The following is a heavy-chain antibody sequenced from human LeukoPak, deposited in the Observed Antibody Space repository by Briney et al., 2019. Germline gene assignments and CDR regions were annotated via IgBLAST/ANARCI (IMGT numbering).Heavy chain of an antibody. CDR3: ARGPGGPGMYYFDH. J-gene: IGHJ4*02. D-gene: IGHD3-10*01. Sequence: SETLSLTCAVSGGSISGGPYSWSWIRQPPGKGLEWIGYIYQSGNTYYNPSLNSRVTMSVDRSKNHFSLTLNSVTAADTAVYYCARGPGGPGMYYFDHWGQGTLVTVSS. CDR1: GGSISGGPYS. CDR2: IYQSGNT. V-gene: IGHV4-30-2*01.